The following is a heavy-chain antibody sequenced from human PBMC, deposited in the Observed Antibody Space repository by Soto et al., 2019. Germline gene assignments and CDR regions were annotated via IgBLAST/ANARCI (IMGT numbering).Heavy chain of an antibody. D-gene: IGHD3-3*01. V-gene: IGHV4-34*08. CDR1: GGTVNGYY. Sequence: ASETLSLTCAVYGGTVNGYYWNWIRQPPGKGLEWIGEINHTGGTHYNPSLKSRVTMSVDTSKNQFSLRLSSVTAADTAIYYCATRITVFGLLIPPFDPWGQGTQVTVSS. CDR3: ATRITVFGLLIPPFDP. J-gene: IGHJ5*02. CDR2: INHTGGT.